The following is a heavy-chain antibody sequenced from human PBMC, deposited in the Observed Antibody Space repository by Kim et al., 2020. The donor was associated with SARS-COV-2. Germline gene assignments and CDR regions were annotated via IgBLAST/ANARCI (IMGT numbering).Heavy chain of an antibody. CDR3: ARSGLWAYCGGDCYPPLGY. J-gene: IGHJ4*02. CDR1: GFTFDDYG. Sequence: GGSLRLSCAASGFTFDDYGMSWVRQAPGKGLEWVSGINWNGGSTGYADSVKGRFTISRDNAKNSLYLQMNSLRAEDTALYYCARSGLWAYCGGDCYPPLGYWGQGTLVTVSS. D-gene: IGHD2-21*02. CDR2: INWNGGST. V-gene: IGHV3-20*04.